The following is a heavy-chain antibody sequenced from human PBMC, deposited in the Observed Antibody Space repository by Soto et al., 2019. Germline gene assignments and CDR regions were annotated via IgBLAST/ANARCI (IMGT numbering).Heavy chain of an antibody. CDR3: ARDRGGVVSDYYYYGMDV. CDR2: IYYSGST. Sequence: SETLSLTCTVSGGSVSSGSYYWSWIRQPPGKGLEWIGYIYYSGSTNYNPSLKSRVTISVDTSKNQFSLKLSSVTAADTAVYYCARDRGGVVSDYYYYGMDVWGQGTTVTVS. D-gene: IGHD2-15*01. J-gene: IGHJ6*02. V-gene: IGHV4-61*01. CDR1: GGSVSSGSYY.